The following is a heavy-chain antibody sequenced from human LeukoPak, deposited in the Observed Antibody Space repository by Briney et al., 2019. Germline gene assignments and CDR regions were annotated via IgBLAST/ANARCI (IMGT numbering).Heavy chain of an antibody. V-gene: IGHV4-31*03. CDR1: GGSISSGGYY. J-gene: IGHJ4*02. CDR2: IYYSGST. Sequence: SETLSPTCTVSGGSISSGGYYWSWIRQHPGKGLEWIGYIYYSGSTYYNPSLKSRVTISVDTSKNQFSLKLSSVTAADTAVYYCARTPDSSGYYHRGRYFDYWGQGTLVTVSS. D-gene: IGHD3-22*01. CDR3: ARTPDSSGYYHRGRYFDY.